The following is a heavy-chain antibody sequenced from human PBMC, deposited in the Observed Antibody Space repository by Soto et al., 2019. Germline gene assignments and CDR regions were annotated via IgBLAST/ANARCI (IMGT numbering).Heavy chain of an antibody. D-gene: IGHD5-18*01. V-gene: IGHV4-59*01. CDR1: GGSISSYY. J-gene: IGHJ3*02. Sequence: PSETLSLTCTVSGGSISSYYWSWIRQPPGQGLEWIGYIYYSGSTNYNPSLKSRVTISVDTSKNQFSLKLSTVTAADTAVYYCARDMTSLTAMVTYGAFDIWGQGTMVTVSS. CDR2: IYYSGST. CDR3: ARDMTSLTAMVTYGAFDI.